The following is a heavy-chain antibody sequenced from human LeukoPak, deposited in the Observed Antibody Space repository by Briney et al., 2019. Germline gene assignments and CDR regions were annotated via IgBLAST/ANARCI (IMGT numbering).Heavy chain of an antibody. Sequence: GASVKDSCKASGYTFTSYDINWVRQATGQGLEWMGWMNPNSGNTGYAQKFQGRVTMTRNTSISTAYMELSSLRSEDTAVYYCARARAWLPTGDYYYYMDVWGKGTTVTVSS. CDR1: GYTFTSYD. V-gene: IGHV1-8*01. CDR2: MNPNSGNT. J-gene: IGHJ6*03. D-gene: IGHD6-19*01. CDR3: ARARAWLPTGDYYYYMDV.